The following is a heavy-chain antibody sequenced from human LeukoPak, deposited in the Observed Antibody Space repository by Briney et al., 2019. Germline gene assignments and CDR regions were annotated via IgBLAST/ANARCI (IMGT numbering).Heavy chain of an antibody. CDR3: ARGGSYTPIDY. D-gene: IGHD1-26*01. Sequence: GGSLRLSCAASGFTFSSYAMHWVRQAPGKGLEWVAVISYDGSNKYYADSVKGRFTISRDNSKNTLYLQMNSLRADDTAVYYCARGGSYTPIDYWGQGTLVTVSS. CDR1: GFTFSSYA. V-gene: IGHV3-30*04. J-gene: IGHJ4*02. CDR2: ISYDGSNK.